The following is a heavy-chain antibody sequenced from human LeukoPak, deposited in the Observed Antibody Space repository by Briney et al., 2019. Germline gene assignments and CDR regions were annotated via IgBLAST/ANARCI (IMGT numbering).Heavy chain of an antibody. Sequence: SETLSLTCTVSGGSISSYYWSWIRQPAGKGLEWIGRIYTSGSTNYNPSLKSRVTISVDTSKNQFSLKLSSVTAADTAVYYCARGLQYATNYYMDVWGKGTTVTVSS. J-gene: IGHJ6*03. CDR1: GGSISSYY. CDR3: ARGLQYATNYYMDV. CDR2: IYTSGST. D-gene: IGHD4-11*01. V-gene: IGHV4-4*07.